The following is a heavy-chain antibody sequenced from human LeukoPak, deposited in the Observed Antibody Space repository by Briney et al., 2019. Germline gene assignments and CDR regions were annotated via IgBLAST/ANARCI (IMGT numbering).Heavy chain of an antibody. CDR2: INPSGGST. Sequence: ASVKVSCMSSGYTFTSYYMHWVRQAPGQGLEWMGIINPSGGSTSYAQKFQGRVTMTRDTSTSTVYMELSSLRSEDTAVYYCARVGGMATNDYWGQGTLVTVSS. J-gene: IGHJ4*02. V-gene: IGHV1-46*01. CDR3: ARVGGMATNDY. CDR1: GYTFTSYY. D-gene: IGHD5-24*01.